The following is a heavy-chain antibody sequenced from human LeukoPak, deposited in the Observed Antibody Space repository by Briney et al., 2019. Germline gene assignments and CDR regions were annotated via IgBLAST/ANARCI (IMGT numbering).Heavy chain of an antibody. CDR3: ARPYYDFWSGYSPFDY. D-gene: IGHD3-3*01. CDR2: INPSGGST. Sequence: ASVKVSCKASGYTFTSYYMHWVRQAPGQGLEWMGKINPSGGSTSYTQKFQGRVTMTRDTSTSTVYMELSSLRSEDTAVYYCARPYYDFWSGYSPFDYWGQGTLVTVSS. J-gene: IGHJ4*02. CDR1: GYTFTSYY. V-gene: IGHV1-46*01.